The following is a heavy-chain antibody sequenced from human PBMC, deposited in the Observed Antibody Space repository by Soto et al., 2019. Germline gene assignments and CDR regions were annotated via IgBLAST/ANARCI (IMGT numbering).Heavy chain of an antibody. Sequence: EVQLVESGGGLVQPGRSLRLSCAASGFTFDDYAMHWVRQAPGKGLEWVSGISWNSGSIGYADSVKGRFTISRDNAKNSLYLQMNSLRAEDTALYYCAKDMVTGTTSDAFDIWGQGTMVTVSS. CDR2: ISWNSGSI. D-gene: IGHD1-7*01. V-gene: IGHV3-9*01. CDR3: AKDMVTGTTSDAFDI. CDR1: GFTFDDYA. J-gene: IGHJ3*02.